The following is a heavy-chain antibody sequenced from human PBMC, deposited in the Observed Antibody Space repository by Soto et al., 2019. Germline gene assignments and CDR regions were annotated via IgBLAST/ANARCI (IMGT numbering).Heavy chain of an antibody. CDR3: ARLLRDNSGWYTSYFDF. D-gene: IGHD6-19*01. CDR1: GGSISSNY. V-gene: IGHV4-59*08. J-gene: IGHJ2*01. CDR2: IHYSGNT. Sequence: PSETLSLTCTVSGGSISSNYWSWIRQPPGKGLEWIGYIHYSGNTNYNPSLKSRVTMSVDTSKNQFSLELSSVTAADTAVYNCARLLRDNSGWYTSYFDFWGRGTLVTVSS.